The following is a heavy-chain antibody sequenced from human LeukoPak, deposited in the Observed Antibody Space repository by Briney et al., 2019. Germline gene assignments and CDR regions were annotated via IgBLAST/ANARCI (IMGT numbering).Heavy chain of an antibody. CDR3: ARRRQSSRGAFDI. J-gene: IGHJ3*02. CDR1: GGSISSYY. CDR2: IYYSGST. Sequence: SETLSLTCTVSGGSISSYYWSWIRQPPGKGLEWIGYIYYSGSTNYNPSLKSRVTILVDTSKNQFSLRLTSVTAADTAVYYCARRRQSSRGAFDIWGQGTMVTVSS. V-gene: IGHV4-59*08. D-gene: IGHD6-19*01.